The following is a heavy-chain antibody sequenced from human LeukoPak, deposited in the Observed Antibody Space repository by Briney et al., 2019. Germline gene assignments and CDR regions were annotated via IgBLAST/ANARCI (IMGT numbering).Heavy chain of an antibody. D-gene: IGHD1/OR15-1a*01. V-gene: IGHV3-7*01. CDR1: GFTFSSYW. CDR2: IKQDESAK. Sequence: GGSLRLSCAAPGFTFSSYWMSWVRQAPGKGLEWVANIKQDESAKYYVDSVKGRFTISRDNAKDSLFLQMNSLRAEDTAVYYCARQTSGTYSFDYWGQGTLVTVSS. J-gene: IGHJ4*02. CDR3: ARQTSGTYSFDY.